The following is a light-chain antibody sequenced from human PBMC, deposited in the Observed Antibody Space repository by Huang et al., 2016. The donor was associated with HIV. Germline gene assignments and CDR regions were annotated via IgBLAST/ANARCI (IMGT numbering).Light chain of an antibody. V-gene: IGKV4-1*01. CDR2: WES. Sequence: DIVMTQSPDSLAVSLGERATINCKSSQTISYNKNYLAWYKQKPGQSPKLLIYWESTRESGVPDRFSGSGSGTDFTLTISSLQAEDVAVYYCQQYYSKPLTFGGGTKVEIK. J-gene: IGKJ4*01. CDR1: QTISYNKNY. CDR3: QQYYSKPLT.